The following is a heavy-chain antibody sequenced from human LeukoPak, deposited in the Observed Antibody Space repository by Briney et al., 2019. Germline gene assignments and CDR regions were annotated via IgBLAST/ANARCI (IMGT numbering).Heavy chain of an antibody. V-gene: IGHV4-59*08. CDR1: VGSIRSYY. J-gene: IGHJ3*02. Sequence: SESLSLTCKVSVSVGSIRSYYWSWIRQPPGKALEWIGYIYYSGSTDYNPSLESRVTISLDTSKNQFSLTLRSVTAADTAVYYCARLGSSWYDAFDIWGQGTMVTVSS. CDR3: ARLGSSWYDAFDI. CDR2: IYYSGST. D-gene: IGHD6-13*01.